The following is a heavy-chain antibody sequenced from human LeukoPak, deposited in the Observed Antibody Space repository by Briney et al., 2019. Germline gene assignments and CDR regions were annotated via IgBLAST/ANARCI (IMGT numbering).Heavy chain of an antibody. CDR2: IWYDGSNK. V-gene: IGHV3-33*01. CDR1: GFTFSSYG. Sequence: GGSLRLSSAASGFTFSSYGMHWVRQAPGKGLEWVAVIWYDGSNKYYADSVKGRFTISRDNSKNTLYLQMNSLRAEDTAVYYCARAPSYCTNGVCYTEFPFDYWGQGTLVTVSS. D-gene: IGHD2-8*01. CDR3: ARAPSYCTNGVCYTEFPFDY. J-gene: IGHJ4*02.